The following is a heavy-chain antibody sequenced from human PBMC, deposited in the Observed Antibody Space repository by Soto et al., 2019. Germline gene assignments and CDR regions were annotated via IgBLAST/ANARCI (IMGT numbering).Heavy chain of an antibody. V-gene: IGHV1-18*01. D-gene: IGHD3-10*01. CDR2: ISTYNGDR. CDR1: GYTFTNYG. J-gene: IGHJ6*02. Sequence: QVQLVQSGAEVKKPGASVKVSCKASGYTFTNYGISWVRQAPGQGLEWMGWISTYNGDRNHAQKLQGRLTMTTDTSTTTAYMELRSLGSDDTAVYYCARYGSGRPYGMDVWGQRTTVAVSS. CDR3: ARYGSGRPYGMDV.